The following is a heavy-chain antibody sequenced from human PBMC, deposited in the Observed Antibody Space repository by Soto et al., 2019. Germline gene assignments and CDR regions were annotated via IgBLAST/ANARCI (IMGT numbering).Heavy chain of an antibody. D-gene: IGHD2-8*01. CDR3: AREGYCTNGVCYTNGMDV. V-gene: IGHV3-30-3*01. J-gene: IGHJ6*02. CDR2: ISYDGSNK. Sequence: KGLEWVAVISYDGSNKYYADSVKGRFTISRDNSKNTLYLQMNSLRAEDTAVYYCAREGYCTNGVCYTNGMDVWGQGTTVTVSS.